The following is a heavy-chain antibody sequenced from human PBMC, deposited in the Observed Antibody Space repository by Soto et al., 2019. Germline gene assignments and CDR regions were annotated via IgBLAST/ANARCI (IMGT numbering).Heavy chain of an antibody. CDR2: ISGSGGST. V-gene: IGHV3-23*01. CDR3: ASRYYDFWSGYFG. CDR1: GFTVISYA. D-gene: IGHD3-3*01. J-gene: IGHJ4*02. Sequence: SLRLSCAASGFTVISYAMSWVRQAPGKGLEWVSAISGSGGSTYYADSVKGRFTISRDNSKNTLYLQMSSLRAEDTAIYYCASRYYDFWSGYFGWGQGTLVTVSP.